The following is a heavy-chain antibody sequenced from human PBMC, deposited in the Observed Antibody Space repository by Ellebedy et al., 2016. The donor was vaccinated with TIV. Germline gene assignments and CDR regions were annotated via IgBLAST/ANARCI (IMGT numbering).Heavy chain of an antibody. V-gene: IGHV3-23*01. CDR2: IVGSGA. CDR3: AKDRTPGDGYWVFDD. Sequence: GESLKISCGVSGITFSSYSMTWVRQAPGKGLEWVSGIVGSGAQKYADSVKGRFTISRDNSKGTVDLQMNSLRVEDTAVYFCAKDRTPGDGYWVFDDWGQGTLVTVSS. D-gene: IGHD5-18*01. CDR1: GITFSSYS. J-gene: IGHJ4*02.